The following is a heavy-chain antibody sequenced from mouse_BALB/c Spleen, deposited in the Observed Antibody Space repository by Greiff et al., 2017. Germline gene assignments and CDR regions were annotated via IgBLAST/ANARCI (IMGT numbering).Heavy chain of an antibody. CDR1: GYTFSSYW. CDR2: ILPGSGST. D-gene: IGHD3-1*01. Sequence: VQLQQSGAELMKPGASVKISCKATGYTFSSYWIEWVKQRPGHGLEWIGEILPGSGSTNYNEKFKGKATFTADTSSNTAYMQLSSLTSEDSAVYYCARPRGSGYYFDYWGQGTTLTVSS. V-gene: IGHV1-9*01. J-gene: IGHJ2*01. CDR3: ARPRGSGYYFDY.